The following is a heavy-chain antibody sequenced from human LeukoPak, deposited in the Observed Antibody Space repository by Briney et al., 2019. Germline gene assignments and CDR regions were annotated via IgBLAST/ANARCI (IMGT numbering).Heavy chain of an antibody. CDR2: ISSSSSTI. CDR1: GFTFSSYS. J-gene: IGHJ3*02. V-gene: IGHV3-48*01. D-gene: IGHD2-2*01. CDR3: ARVGTLSAAARDAFDI. Sequence: GGSLRLSCAASGFTFSSYSMNWVRQAPGKGLEWVSYISSSSSTIYYADSVKGRFTISRDNAKNSLYLQMNSLRAEDTAVYYCARVGTLSAAARDAFDIWGQGTMVTVS.